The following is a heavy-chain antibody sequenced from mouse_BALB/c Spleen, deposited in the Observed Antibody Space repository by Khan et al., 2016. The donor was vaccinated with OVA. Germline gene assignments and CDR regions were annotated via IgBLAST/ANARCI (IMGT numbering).Heavy chain of an antibody. CDR1: GYTFTDYN. D-gene: IGHD1-1*01. CDR3: ARWVYGSRVAWFAY. V-gene: IGHV1-18*01. CDR2: INPNNGNN. Sequence: EVQLQQSGPELVKPGASVKIPCKASGYTFTDYNMDWVKLSHGKSLEWMGVINPNNGNNIYNQKFKSKATLTVDKSSNTASMELRSQTSEDTAVYYCARWVYGSRVAWFAYWGQGTLVPVSA. J-gene: IGHJ3*01.